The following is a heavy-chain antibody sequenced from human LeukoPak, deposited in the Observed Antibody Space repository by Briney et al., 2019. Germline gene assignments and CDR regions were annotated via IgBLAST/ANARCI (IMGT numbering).Heavy chain of an antibody. D-gene: IGHD3-22*01. CDR3: ARLGPLGDYYDSSGYYYPAAFDI. CDR1: GFTFSSYS. CDR2: ISSSSSYI. V-gene: IGHV3-21*01. J-gene: IGHJ3*02. Sequence: GGSLRLSCAASGFTFSSYSMNWVRQAPGKGLEWVSSISSSSSYIYYADSVKGRFTISRDNAKNSLYLQMNSLRAGDTAVYYCARLGPLGDYYDSSGYYYPAAFDIWGQGTMVTVSS.